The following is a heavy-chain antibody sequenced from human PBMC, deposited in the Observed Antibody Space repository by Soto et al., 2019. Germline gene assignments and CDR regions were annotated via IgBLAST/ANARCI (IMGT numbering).Heavy chain of an antibody. V-gene: IGHV4-4*07. Sequence: QVQLQESGPGLVKPSETLSLTCTVSGDSMTKYYWSWIRQPAGKGLEWIGRIYTSGSTKYNPSLKSRVTMSIDTSNKHFSLSLKSVTAADTAVYYCARTVGAAYYFDFWGQGALVTVSS. D-gene: IGHD1-26*01. CDR1: GDSMTKYY. CDR2: IYTSGST. CDR3: ARTVGAAYYFDF. J-gene: IGHJ4*02.